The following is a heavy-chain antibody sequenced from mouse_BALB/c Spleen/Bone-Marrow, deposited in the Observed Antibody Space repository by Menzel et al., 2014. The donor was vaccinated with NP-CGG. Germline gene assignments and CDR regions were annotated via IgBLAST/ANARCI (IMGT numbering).Heavy chain of an antibody. CDR1: GFNIKDTY. V-gene: IGHV14-3*02. D-gene: IGHD2-14*01. CDR3: ASYRYAWYFDV. CDR2: IDPANGNT. Sequence: VQLLQPGAELVKPGASVKLSCTASGFNIKDTYLHWVKQRPEQGLEWIGRIDPANGNTKYDPKFQGKATITADTSSNTAYLQLSSLTSEDTAVYYCASYRYAWYFDVWGAGTTVTVSS. J-gene: IGHJ1*01.